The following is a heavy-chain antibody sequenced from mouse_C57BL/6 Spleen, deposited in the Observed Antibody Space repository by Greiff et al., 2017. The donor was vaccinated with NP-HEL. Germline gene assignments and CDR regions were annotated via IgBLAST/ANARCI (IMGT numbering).Heavy chain of an antibody. CDR1: GFTFSDYG. D-gene: IGHD1-1*01. CDR3: ANYYGSSPFAY. J-gene: IGHJ3*01. Sequence: EVQGVESGGGLVTPGGSLTLSCAASGFTFSDYGMHWVRQAPEKGLEWVAYISSGSSTIYYADTVKGRFTISRDNAKNTLFLQMTSLRSEDTAMYYCANYYGSSPFAYWGQGTLVTVSA. CDR2: ISSGSSTI. V-gene: IGHV5-17*01.